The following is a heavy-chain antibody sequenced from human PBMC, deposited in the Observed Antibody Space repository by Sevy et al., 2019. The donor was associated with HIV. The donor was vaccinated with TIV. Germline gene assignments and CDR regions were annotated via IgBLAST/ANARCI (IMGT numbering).Heavy chain of an antibody. CDR2: FDPEDGET. CDR1: GYTLTELS. V-gene: IGHV1-24*01. J-gene: IGHJ4*02. D-gene: IGHD5-18*01. CDR3: ATDLNSYRYGLFEY. Sequence: ASVKVSCKVSGYTLTELSMHWVRQAPGKGLEWMGGFDPEDGETIYAQKFQGRVTMTEDTSTDTAYMELSSLRSEDTAVYYCATDLNSYRYGLFEYWGQGTLVTVSS.